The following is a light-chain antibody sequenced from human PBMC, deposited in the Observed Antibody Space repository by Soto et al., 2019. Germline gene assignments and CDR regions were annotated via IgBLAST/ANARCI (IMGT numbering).Light chain of an antibody. V-gene: IGLV2-14*01. CDR2: DVS. Sequence: QSALTQPASVSGSPGQSITISCTGTSSDVGGYNYVSWYQQYPGKAPKLMIYDVSTRPSGVSNRFSGSKSGNTAFLTISGLQAEDEADYYCSSYTYSSSTNYVFGTGTKLTVL. CDR1: SSDVGGYNY. J-gene: IGLJ1*01. CDR3: SSYTYSSSTNYV.